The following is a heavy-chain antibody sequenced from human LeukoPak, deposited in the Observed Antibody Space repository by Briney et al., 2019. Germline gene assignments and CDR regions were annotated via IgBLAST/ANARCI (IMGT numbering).Heavy chain of an antibody. D-gene: IGHD3-3*01. CDR3: ARGATFNYDFWSGYYIPNWFDP. J-gene: IGHJ5*02. Sequence: GASVKVSCKASGYTFTSYDINWVRQATGQGLEWMGWTNPNSGNTGYAQKFQGRVTITRNTSISTAYMELSSLRSEDTAVYYCARGATFNYDFWSGYYIPNWFDPWGQGTLVTVSS. CDR1: GYTFTSYD. CDR2: TNPNSGNT. V-gene: IGHV1-8*03.